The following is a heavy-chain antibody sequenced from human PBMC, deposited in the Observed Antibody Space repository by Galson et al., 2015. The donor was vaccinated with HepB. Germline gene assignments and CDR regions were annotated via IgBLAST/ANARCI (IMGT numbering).Heavy chain of an antibody. CDR1: GFSFTTYW. Sequence: QSGAEVKKPGESLRISCKGSGFSFTTYWITWVRQMPGKGLEWTGRIDPSDSYTNYSPSFQGHVTISADKSISTAYLQWGSLKASDTAMYYCARLEGYTHFDYWGQGTLVTVSS. D-gene: IGHD5-24*01. V-gene: IGHV5-10-1*01. CDR2: IDPSDSYT. J-gene: IGHJ4*02. CDR3: ARLEGYTHFDY.